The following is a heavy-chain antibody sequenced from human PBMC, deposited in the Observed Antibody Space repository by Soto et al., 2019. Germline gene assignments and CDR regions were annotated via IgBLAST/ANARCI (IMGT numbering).Heavy chain of an antibody. V-gene: IGHV3-9*01. CDR3: AKDLGAELPNYYYYGMDV. Sequence: GGSLRLSCAASGFTFDDYAMHWVRQAPGKGLEWVSGISWNSGSIGYADSVKGRFTISRDNAKNSLYLQMNSLRAEDTALYYCAKDLGAELPNYYYYGMDVWGQGTTVTVSS. CDR2: ISWNSGSI. D-gene: IGHD1-26*01. CDR1: GFTFDDYA. J-gene: IGHJ6*02.